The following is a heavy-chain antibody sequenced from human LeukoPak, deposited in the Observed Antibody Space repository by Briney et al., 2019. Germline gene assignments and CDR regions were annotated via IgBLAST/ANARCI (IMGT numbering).Heavy chain of an antibody. V-gene: IGHV4-39*01. Sequence: SETLSLTCTVSGGSISSDAYYWGWIRQPPKKALECIGTIYHSGSTYLNPSLRSRLTISVDTSKNQFSLNLSSVTAADTAVYYCARLDGAWGYFDYWGQRTLVTVSS. D-gene: IGHD3-16*01. J-gene: IGHJ4*02. CDR2: IYHSGST. CDR3: ARLDGAWGYFDY. CDR1: GGSISSDAYY.